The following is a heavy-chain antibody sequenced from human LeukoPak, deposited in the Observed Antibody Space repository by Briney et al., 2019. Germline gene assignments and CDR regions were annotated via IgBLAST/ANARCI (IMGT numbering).Heavy chain of an antibody. Sequence: GALRLSCAASGFSFSTHWMSWFRQAPGKGLEWVALIKQDGSVIHYVDSVKGRFTISRDNAKNSLSLQMNSLRADDTAVYYCAGDEGWTFDIWGQGTKVTVSS. CDR3: AGDEGWTFDI. V-gene: IGHV3-7*01. CDR1: GFSFSTHW. CDR2: IKQDGSVI. J-gene: IGHJ3*02. D-gene: IGHD5-24*01.